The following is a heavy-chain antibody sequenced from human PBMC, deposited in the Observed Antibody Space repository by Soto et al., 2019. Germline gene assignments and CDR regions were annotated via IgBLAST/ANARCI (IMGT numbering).Heavy chain of an antibody. CDR2: IKQDGSEK. Sequence: PGGSLRLSCAASGFTFSSYWMSWVRQAPGKGLEWVANIKQDGSEKYYVDSVKGRFTISRDNAKNSLYLQMDSLRAEDTAVYYCAREEGYSGYDYYYYYMDVWGKGTTVTVSS. CDR3: AREEGYSGYDYYYYYMDV. J-gene: IGHJ6*03. V-gene: IGHV3-7*01. D-gene: IGHD5-12*01. CDR1: GFTFSSYW.